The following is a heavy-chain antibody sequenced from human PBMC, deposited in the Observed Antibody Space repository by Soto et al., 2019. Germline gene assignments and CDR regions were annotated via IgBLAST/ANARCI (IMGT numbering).Heavy chain of an antibody. CDR3: ASGYSYGKKNDYYYYGMDV. Sequence: QVQLVQSGAEVKKPGSSVKVSCKASRGTFSSYAISWVRQAPGQGLEWMGGIIPIFGTANYAQKFQGRVTITADESTSTAYMELSSLRSEDTAVYYCASGYSYGKKNDYYYYGMDVWGQGTTVTVSS. D-gene: IGHD5-18*01. V-gene: IGHV1-69*12. CDR2: IIPIFGTA. J-gene: IGHJ6*02. CDR1: RGTFSSYA.